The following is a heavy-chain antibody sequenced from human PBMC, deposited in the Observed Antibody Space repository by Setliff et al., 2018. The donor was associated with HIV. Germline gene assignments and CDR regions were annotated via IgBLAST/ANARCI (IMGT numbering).Heavy chain of an antibody. CDR3: VVRVYGPLEY. CDR1: GGSICSSSSY. D-gene: IGHD4-17*01. Sequence: SETLSLTCTVSGGSICSSSSYWGGIRQSPGKGLEWIGSIYYSGSTNYNSSLKSRVTLSMDLSKNQFSLKLTSLTAADTAVYYCVVRVYGPLEYWGQGNQVTVSS. CDR2: IYYSGST. V-gene: IGHV4-39*07. J-gene: IGHJ4*02.